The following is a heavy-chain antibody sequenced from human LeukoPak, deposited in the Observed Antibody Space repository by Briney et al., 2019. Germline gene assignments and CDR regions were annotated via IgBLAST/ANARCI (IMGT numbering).Heavy chain of an antibody. D-gene: IGHD1-26*01. V-gene: IGHV3-30*02. J-gene: IGHJ3*02. CDR1: GFTFSSYG. CDR2: IRYDGSNK. Sequence: GGSLRLSCAASGFTFSSYGMHWVRQAPGKGLEWVAFIRYDGSNKYYADSVKGRFTISRDNSKNTLYLQMNSLRAEDTAVYYCATDPSGGLDAFDIWGQGTMVTVSS. CDR3: ATDPSGGLDAFDI.